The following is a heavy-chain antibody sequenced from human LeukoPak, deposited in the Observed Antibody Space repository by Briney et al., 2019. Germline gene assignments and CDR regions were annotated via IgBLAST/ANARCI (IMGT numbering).Heavy chain of an antibody. CDR3: ARSTSWSGYYYYGMDV. D-gene: IGHD2-2*01. J-gene: IGHJ6*02. CDR1: GYTLTELS. CDR2: FDPEDGET. Sequence: GASVKVSCKVSGYTLTELSMHWVRQAPGEGLEWMGGFDPEDGETIYAQKFQGRVTMTEDTSTDTAYMELSSLRSEDTAVYYCARSTSWSGYYYYGMDVWGQGTTVTVSS. V-gene: IGHV1-24*01.